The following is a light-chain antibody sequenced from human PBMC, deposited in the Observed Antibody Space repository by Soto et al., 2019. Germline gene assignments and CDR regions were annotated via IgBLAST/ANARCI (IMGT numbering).Light chain of an antibody. CDR3: SSYTSSSTDV. J-gene: IGLJ1*01. CDR1: SSDVGAYNY. Sequence: QSVLTQPASVSGSLGQSITISCTGTSSDVGAYNYVSWYQQQPGKAPKLMISEVSNRPSGVSNRFSGSKSGNTASLIISGLQAQDEAAYYCSSYTSSSTDVSGTGTKVTVL. CDR2: EVS. V-gene: IGLV2-14*01.